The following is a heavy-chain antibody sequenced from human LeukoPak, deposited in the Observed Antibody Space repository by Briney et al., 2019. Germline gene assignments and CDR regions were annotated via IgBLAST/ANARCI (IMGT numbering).Heavy chain of an antibody. Sequence: GGSLRLSCAASGFTFSTYWMSWVRQAPGRGLEWVANIREDGSEEVYMDSVRGRFTISRDNAKNSLFLQIHTLRAEDAGVYYCARDTYSMTWAYGMDVWGQGTKVTVSS. CDR3: ARDTYSMTWAYGMDV. V-gene: IGHV3-7*05. J-gene: IGHJ6*02. D-gene: IGHD6-13*01. CDR2: IREDGSEE. CDR1: GFTFSTYW.